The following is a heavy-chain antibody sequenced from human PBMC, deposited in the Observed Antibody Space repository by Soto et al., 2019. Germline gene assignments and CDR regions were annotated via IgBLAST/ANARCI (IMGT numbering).Heavy chain of an antibody. CDR2: IIPIFGTA. J-gene: IGHJ6*02. D-gene: IGHD3-3*01. V-gene: IGHV1-69*01. CDR3: ARVGYDFWSGYSDYYYYGMDV. Sequence: KVSCKASGGTFSSYAISWVRQAPGQGLEWMGGIIPIFGTANYAQKFQGRVTITADESTSTAYMELSSLRSEDTAVYYCARVGYDFWSGYSDYYYYGMDVWGQGTTVTVSS. CDR1: GGTFSSYA.